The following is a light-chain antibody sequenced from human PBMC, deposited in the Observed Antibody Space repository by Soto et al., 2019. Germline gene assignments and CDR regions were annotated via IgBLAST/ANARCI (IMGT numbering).Light chain of an antibody. V-gene: IGKV3-20*01. Sequence: EVVLTQSPGTLSLSPGERATLSCGARQTVTSNYLAWYQQKPGQAPRLFLFGASIRVTGIPDRFIGSGSGTAFTLPISRLEPADFAVYYCQQYNNWPAITFGQGTRLEIK. CDR1: QTVTSNY. CDR2: GAS. CDR3: QQYNNWPAIT. J-gene: IGKJ5*01.